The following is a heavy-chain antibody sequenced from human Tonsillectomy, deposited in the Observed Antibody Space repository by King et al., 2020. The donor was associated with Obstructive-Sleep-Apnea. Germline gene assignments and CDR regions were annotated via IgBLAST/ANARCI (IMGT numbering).Heavy chain of an antibody. V-gene: IGHV3-23*04. CDR1: GFTFSSYA. D-gene: IGHD4-17*01. J-gene: IGHJ4*02. CDR3: AKGNGDYVKICFDY. Sequence: VQLVESGGGLVKPGGSLRLSCAASGFTFSSYAMSWVRQAPGKGLEWVSGISGSGGSTYYADSVRGRFTISRDNSKNTLYLQMNSLRAEDTAVYYCAKGNGDYVKICFDYWGQGTLVTVSS. CDR2: ISGSGGST.